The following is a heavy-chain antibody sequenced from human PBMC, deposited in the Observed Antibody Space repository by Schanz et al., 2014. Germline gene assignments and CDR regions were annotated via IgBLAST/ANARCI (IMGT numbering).Heavy chain of an antibody. CDR2: IYYSGNT. Sequence: QVQLQESGPGLVKPSQTLSLTCTVSGGSVSSGGDYWSWIRQHPGKGLEWIGYIYYSGNTYYNPSLKSRVTISLDTSKNQFSLNLSSATAADTAVYYCARDRGHGDLPGDIWGQGTMVTVSS. CDR1: GGSVSSGGDY. D-gene: IGHD4-17*01. V-gene: IGHV4-31*03. CDR3: ARDRGHGDLPGDI. J-gene: IGHJ3*02.